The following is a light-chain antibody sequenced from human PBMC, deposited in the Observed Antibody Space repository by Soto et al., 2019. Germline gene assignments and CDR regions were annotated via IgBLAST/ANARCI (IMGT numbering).Light chain of an antibody. J-gene: IGKJ1*01. V-gene: IGKV1-5*01. CDR3: QQSYSTPWT. CDR1: QSISSW. CDR2: DAS. Sequence: DIQMTQSPSTLSASVGDRVTITCRASQSISSWLAWYQQKPGKAPKLLIYDASSLESGVPSRFSGSGSGTEFTLTIISLQPDDFATYYCQQSYSTPWTFGQGTKVDIK.